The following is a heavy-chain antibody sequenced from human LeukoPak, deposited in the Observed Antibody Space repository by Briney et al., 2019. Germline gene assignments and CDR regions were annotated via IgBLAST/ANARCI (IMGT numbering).Heavy chain of an antibody. V-gene: IGHV4-4*02. Sequence: PSETLSLTCAVSGGSISSSNWWSWVRQPPGKGLEWIGEIYHSGSTNYNPSLKSRVTISVDKSKNQFSLKLSSVTAADTAVYYCARHSCSSTSCPFDYWGQGTLVTVSS. CDR2: IYHSGST. CDR1: GGSISSSNW. J-gene: IGHJ4*02. D-gene: IGHD2-2*01. CDR3: ARHSCSSTSCPFDY.